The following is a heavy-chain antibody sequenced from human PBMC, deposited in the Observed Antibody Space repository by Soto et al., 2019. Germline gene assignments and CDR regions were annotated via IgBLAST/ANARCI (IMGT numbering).Heavy chain of an antibody. CDR2: INAGNGNT. Sequence: ASVKVSCKASGYTFTSYAMHWVRQAPGQRLEWMGWINAGNGNTKYSQKFQGRVTITRDTSASTAYMELSSLRSEDTAVYYCAREMTTVTTSVHFWGQGTLVTVSS. J-gene: IGHJ4*02. CDR3: AREMTTVTTSVHF. V-gene: IGHV1-3*01. D-gene: IGHD4-17*01. CDR1: GYTFTSYA.